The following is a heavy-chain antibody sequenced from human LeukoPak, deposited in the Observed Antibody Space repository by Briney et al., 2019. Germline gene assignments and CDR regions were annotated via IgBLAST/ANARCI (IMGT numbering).Heavy chain of an antibody. V-gene: IGHV4-38-2*01. CDR2: IYHSGGT. D-gene: IGHD3-22*01. CDR3: ARSPYYFDSSGYHGAYYFDY. Sequence: SETLSLTCAVSGYSISSGDYWGWIRQPPGKGLEWIGSIYHSGGTYNNPSLKSRVTISVDTSKNQFSLKLSSVTAADTAVYYCARSPYYFDSSGYHGAYYFDYWGQGTLVTVSS. J-gene: IGHJ4*02. CDR1: GYSISSGDY.